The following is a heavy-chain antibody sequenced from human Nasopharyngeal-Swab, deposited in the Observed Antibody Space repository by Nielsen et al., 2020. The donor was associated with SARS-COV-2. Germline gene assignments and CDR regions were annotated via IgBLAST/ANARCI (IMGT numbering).Heavy chain of an antibody. CDR1: DDSIRSSSYS. D-gene: IGHD6-6*01. Sequence: SETLSLTCTVSDDSIRSSSYSWGWTRQPPGKGLEWIAQIYPSGSTNYNPSLRSRVTISIDTSKKQFSLKLHSVTAADTAVYYCARLDSRSSGDYWGQGSLVTVSS. J-gene: IGHJ4*02. V-gene: IGHV4-39*01. CDR3: ARLDSRSSGDY. CDR2: IYPSGST.